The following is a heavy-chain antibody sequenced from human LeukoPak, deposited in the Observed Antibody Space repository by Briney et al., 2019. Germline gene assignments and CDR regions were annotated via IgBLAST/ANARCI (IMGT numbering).Heavy chain of an antibody. V-gene: IGHV3-74*01. CDR3: ARGEATTVANDY. CDR1: GFTFSRNW. CDR2: INSDGTT. J-gene: IGHJ4*02. D-gene: IGHD4-17*01. Sequence: GGSLRLSCAASGFTFSRNWMHWVRQAPGKGLVWVSRINSDGTTNYADSVKDRFTISRDNAKNTLYLQMNSLRAEDTAVYCCARGEATTVANDYWGQGTLVTVSS.